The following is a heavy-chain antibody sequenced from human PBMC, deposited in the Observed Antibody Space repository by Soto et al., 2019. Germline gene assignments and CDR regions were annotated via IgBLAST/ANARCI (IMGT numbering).Heavy chain of an antibody. CDR1: GFTFSDYY. CDR3: ARGPRGYSGYSDF. Sequence: QVQLVESGGGLVKPGGSLRLSCAASGFTFSDYYMSWIRQAPGKGLEWISYIGGSGDSKYYADSVKGRFTISRDNAKKSLYLQLNSLRAEDTAVYHCARGPRGYSGYSDFWGQGTLVTVSS. V-gene: IGHV3-11*01. CDR2: IGGSGDSK. J-gene: IGHJ4*02. D-gene: IGHD5-12*01.